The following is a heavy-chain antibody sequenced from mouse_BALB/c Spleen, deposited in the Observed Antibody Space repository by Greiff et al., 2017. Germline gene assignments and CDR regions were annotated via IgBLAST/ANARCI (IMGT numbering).Heavy chain of an antibody. D-gene: IGHD2-2*01. J-gene: IGHJ4*01. CDR3: ARWLRPDYYAMDY. V-gene: IGHV1-4*01. CDR2: INPSSGYT. Sequence: QVQLQQSGAELARPGASVKMSCKASGYTFTSYTMHWVKQRPGQGLEWIGYINPSSGYTNYNQKFKDKATLTADKSSSTAYMQLSSLTSEDSAVYFCARWLRPDYYAMDYWGQGTSVTVSS. CDR1: GYTFTSYT.